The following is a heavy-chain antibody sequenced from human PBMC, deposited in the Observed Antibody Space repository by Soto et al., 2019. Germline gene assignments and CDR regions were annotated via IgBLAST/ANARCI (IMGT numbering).Heavy chain of an antibody. CDR2: INPNSGST. J-gene: IGHJ4*02. V-gene: IGHV1-2*07. CDR3: AKIGTSSSVSLPLVLLDY. D-gene: IGHD6-6*01. Sequence: VASVKVSCKASGYTFTGYYMHWVLQAPGQGLEWMGGINPNSGSTYYAGSVKGRFTISRDNSKNTLYLQMNSLRVEDTAVYYCAKIGTSSSVSLPLVLLDYWGQGAQVTVSS. CDR1: GYTFTGYY.